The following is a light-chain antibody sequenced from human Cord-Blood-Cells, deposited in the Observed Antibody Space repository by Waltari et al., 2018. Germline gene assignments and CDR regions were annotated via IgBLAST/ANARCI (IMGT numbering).Light chain of an antibody. CDR2: RNN. J-gene: IGLJ1*01. Sequence: QSVLTQPPSASGTPGQRVTISCSGSSSNNGSNYVSWYQQLPGTAPKLLIYRNNQRPSGVPDRFSGSKSGTSASLAISGLRSEDEADYYCSSFRVFGTGTKVTVL. V-gene: IGLV1-47*01. CDR3: SSFRV. CDR1: SSNNGSNY.